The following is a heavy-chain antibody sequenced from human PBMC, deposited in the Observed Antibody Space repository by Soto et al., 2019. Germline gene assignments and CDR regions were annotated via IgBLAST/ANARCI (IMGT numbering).Heavy chain of an antibody. CDR2: ISTNSGNT. CDR3: ARDKDYMLVY. J-gene: IGHJ4*02. V-gene: IGHV1-18*01. Sequence: QVQLVQSGAEVKEPGASVKVSCKPSGYTFTRNGISWVRQAPGQGLEWVGWISTNSGNTDYAQKLQGRVTLTTDTSTNTAYLELRSLRSDDTAVYYCARDKDYMLVYWGQGTLVTVSS. D-gene: IGHD4-4*01. CDR1: GYTFTRNG.